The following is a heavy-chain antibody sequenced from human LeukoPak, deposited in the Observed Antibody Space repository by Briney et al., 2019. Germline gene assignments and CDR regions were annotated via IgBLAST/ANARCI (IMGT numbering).Heavy chain of an antibody. CDR3: ARPRYCSSTSCPRLWFDP. V-gene: IGHV3-74*01. Sequence: GGSLRLSCAASGFTFSSYWMHWVRQVPGKGLVWVSRINTDGSSTKYADSVKGRFTISRDNAKNTLYLQMNSLRAEDTAVYYCARPRYCSSTSCPRLWFDPWGQGTLVTVSS. CDR1: GFTFSSYW. D-gene: IGHD2-2*01. CDR2: INTDGSST. J-gene: IGHJ5*02.